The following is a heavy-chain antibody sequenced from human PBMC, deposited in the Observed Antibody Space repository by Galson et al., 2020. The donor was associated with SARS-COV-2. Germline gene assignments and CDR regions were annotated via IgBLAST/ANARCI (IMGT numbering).Heavy chain of an antibody. CDR1: GYTFTSYD. J-gene: IGHJ4*02. CDR3: LTDYDSSGYSDY. CDR2: MNPNSGNT. Sequence: ASVKVSCKASGYTFTSYDINWVRQATGQGLEWMGWMNPNSGNTGYAQKFQGRVTMTRNTSISTAYMELSSLRSEDTAVYYCLTDYDSSGYSDYWGQGTLVTVSS. D-gene: IGHD3-22*01. V-gene: IGHV1-8*01.